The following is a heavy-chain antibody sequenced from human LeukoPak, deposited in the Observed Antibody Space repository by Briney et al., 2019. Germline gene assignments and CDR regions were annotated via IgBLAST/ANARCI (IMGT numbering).Heavy chain of an antibody. CDR3: ARAVPGRDGYQTLWGFYYYYYMDV. CDR2: IKQDGSEK. CDR1: GFTFSSYW. Sequence: PGGSLRLSCAASGFTFSSYWMSWVRQAPGKGLEWVANIKQDGSEKYYVDSVKGRFTISRDNAKNSLYLQMNSLRAEDTAVYYCARAVPGRDGYQTLWGFYYYYYMDVWGKGTTVTISS. V-gene: IGHV3-7*01. J-gene: IGHJ6*03. D-gene: IGHD5-24*01.